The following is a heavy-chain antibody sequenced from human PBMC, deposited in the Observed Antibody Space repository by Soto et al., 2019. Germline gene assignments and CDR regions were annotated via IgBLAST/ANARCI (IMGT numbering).Heavy chain of an antibody. CDR1: GGSISSYY. CDR3: ARNRGYDSSGYYPDFNWFDP. V-gene: IGHV4-59*01. CDR2: IYYSGST. J-gene: IGHJ5*02. D-gene: IGHD3-22*01. Sequence: SETLSLTCTVSGGSISSYYWSWIRQPPGKGLEWIGYIYYSGSTNYNPSLKSRVTISVDTSKNQFSLKLSSVTAADTAVYYCARNRGYDSSGYYPDFNWFDPWGQGTLVAVSS.